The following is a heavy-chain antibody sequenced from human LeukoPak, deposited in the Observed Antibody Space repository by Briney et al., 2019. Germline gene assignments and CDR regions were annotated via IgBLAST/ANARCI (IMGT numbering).Heavy chain of an antibody. V-gene: IGHV4-61*02. Sequence: SQTLSLTCTASGGSISSGSYYWSWIRQPAGKGLEWIGRIYTSGSTNYNPSLKSRVTISVDTSKNQFSLKLSSVTAADTAVYYCAGVRPYYDSSGYTPYYFDYWGQGTLVTVSS. J-gene: IGHJ4*02. CDR3: AGVRPYYDSSGYTPYYFDY. D-gene: IGHD3-22*01. CDR2: IYTSGST. CDR1: GGSISSGSYY.